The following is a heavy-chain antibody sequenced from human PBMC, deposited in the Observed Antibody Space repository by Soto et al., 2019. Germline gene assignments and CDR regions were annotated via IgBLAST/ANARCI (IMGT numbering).Heavy chain of an antibody. V-gene: IGHV3-66*01. CDR1: GLTVSSEY. CDR2: IQSGGST. Sequence: EVQLVESGGDLVQPGGSLRLSCAGSGLTVSSEYMDWDRQAAGKGLEWVSRIQSGGSTYYAGSVKGRFTISRDYSENTLFLQMNSLRVEDTAVYYCTTDDVRCKGGRWYGVPMDAWGKGTTVTVPS. D-gene: IGHD2-15*01. CDR3: TTDDVRCKGGRWYGVPMDA. J-gene: IGHJ6*03.